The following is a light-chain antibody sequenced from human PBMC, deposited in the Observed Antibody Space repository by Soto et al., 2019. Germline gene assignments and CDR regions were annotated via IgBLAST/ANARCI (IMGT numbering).Light chain of an antibody. CDR3: AAWDDSLNGWV. V-gene: IGLV1-44*01. J-gene: IGLJ3*02. Sequence: QSVLTQPPSASGTPGQRVTISCSGSSSNIGSNTVNWYQQLPGTAPKLLIYSNNQRPSGVPDRFSGSNSGTSASLAIRGLQSEEEDDYYCAAWDDSLNGWVFGGGTKLTVL. CDR2: SNN. CDR1: SSNIGSNT.